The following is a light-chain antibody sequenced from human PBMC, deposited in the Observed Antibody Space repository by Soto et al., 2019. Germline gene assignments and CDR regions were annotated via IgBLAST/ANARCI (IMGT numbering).Light chain of an antibody. CDR2: GAS. J-gene: IGKJ2*01. V-gene: IGKV3-20*01. Sequence: EIVLTQSPNTLSLSPGDRAALSCRASQTVRNNYVAWYQQKPGQAPKLLIYGASSRATDIPGRFSGSGSGTDFAFTISRLEPEDFAVYYCQHYGGPVGYTFGQGTTLEIK. CDR1: QTVRNNY. CDR3: QHYGGPVGYT.